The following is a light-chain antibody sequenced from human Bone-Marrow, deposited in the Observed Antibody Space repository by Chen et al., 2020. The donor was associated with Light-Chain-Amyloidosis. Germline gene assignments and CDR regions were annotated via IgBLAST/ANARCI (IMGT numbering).Light chain of an antibody. J-gene: IGLJ2*01. CDR2: ANT. CDR1: SSNIWAGYD. V-gene: IGLV1-40*01. Sequence: QSVLTQPPSVSGAPGQRVTISCTGTSSNIWAGYDVHWYQQLPGAAPKLLISANTNRPAGVPDRFSGSTSGTSASLTITGLQADDEADYYCQSYDSKLDVVFGGGTKVTVL. CDR3: QSYDSKLDVV.